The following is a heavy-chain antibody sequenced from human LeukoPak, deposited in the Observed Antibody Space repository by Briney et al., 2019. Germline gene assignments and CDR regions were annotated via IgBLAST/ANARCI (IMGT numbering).Heavy chain of an antibody. CDR2: FDPEDGET. CDR1: GYSLTELS. Sequence: ASVKVSCKVSGYSLTELSMHWVRQAPGKGLEWMGSFDPEDGETIYAQKFQGRVTMTRDTSISTAYMELSRLRSDDTAVYYCASGFSVSYYYDTSGYSDYWGQGTLVTVSS. V-gene: IGHV1-24*01. J-gene: IGHJ4*02. D-gene: IGHD3-22*01. CDR3: ASGFSVSYYYDTSGYSDY.